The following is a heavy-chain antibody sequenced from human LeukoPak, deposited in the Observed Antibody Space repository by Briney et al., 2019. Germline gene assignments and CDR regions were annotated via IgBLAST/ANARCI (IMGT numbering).Heavy chain of an antibody. CDR1: GFTFSSYW. J-gene: IGHJ4*02. CDR2: IKHDGSEK. Sequence: GGSLRLSCAASGFTFSSYWMSWVRQAPGKGLEWVANIKHDGSEKYYVDSVKGRFTISRDNSKNTLYLQMNSLRAEDTAVYYCARDRYDYDSSGYPHYWGQGTLVTVSS. D-gene: IGHD3-22*01. CDR3: ARDRYDYDSSGYPHY. V-gene: IGHV3-7*01.